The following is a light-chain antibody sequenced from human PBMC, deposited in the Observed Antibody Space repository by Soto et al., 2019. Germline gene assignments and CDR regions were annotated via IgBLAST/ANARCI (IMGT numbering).Light chain of an antibody. V-gene: IGLV2-8*01. CDR1: SSDVGAYNY. J-gene: IGLJ3*02. CDR3: TSYAGSDIWV. CDR2: DVS. Sequence: QSALTQPPSASGSPGQSVTISCTGTSSDVGAYNYVSWYQQYPGKAPKLMIYDVSKRPSGVPDRFSGSKSGNTASLTVSGLQPEDEADYYCTSYAGSDIWVFGGGTKVTVL.